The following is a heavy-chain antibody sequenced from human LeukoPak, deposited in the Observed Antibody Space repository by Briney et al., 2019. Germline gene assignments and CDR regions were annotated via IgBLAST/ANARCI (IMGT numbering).Heavy chain of an antibody. Sequence: SETLSLTCTVSGGSISSYYWSWIRQPAGKGLEWIGRMFTSGSTHYNPSLKSRVTISVDTSKNQFSLKLSSVTAADTAVYYCARVYYDILTGQSMGYYFDYWGQGTLVTVSS. CDR2: MFTSGST. CDR1: GGSISSYY. CDR3: ARVYYDILTGQSMGYYFDY. V-gene: IGHV4-4*07. D-gene: IGHD3-9*01. J-gene: IGHJ4*02.